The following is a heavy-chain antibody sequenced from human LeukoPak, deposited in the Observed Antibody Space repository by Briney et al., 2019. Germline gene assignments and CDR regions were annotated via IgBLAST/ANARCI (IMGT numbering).Heavy chain of an antibody. CDR3: ASLRHNEVVNHY. D-gene: IGHD3-22*01. V-gene: IGHV4-34*01. Sequence: SETLSLTCAVYGGSFSGYYWSWIRQPPGKGLEWMGEINHSGSTNYNPSLKSRVTISVDTSKNQFSLKLSSVTAADTAVYYCASLRHNEVVNHYWGQGTLVTVSS. CDR2: INHSGST. J-gene: IGHJ4*02. CDR1: GGSFSGYY.